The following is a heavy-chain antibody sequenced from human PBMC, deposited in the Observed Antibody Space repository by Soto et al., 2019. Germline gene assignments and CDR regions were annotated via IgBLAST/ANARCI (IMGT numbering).Heavy chain of an antibody. CDR2: INPNSGGT. CDR1: GYTFTGYY. D-gene: IGHD2-8*01. Sequence: ASVKVSCKASGYTFTGYYMHWVRQAPGQGLEWMGWINPNSGGTNYAQKFQGWVTMTRDKSTSTAYMELSSLRSEDTAVYYCARIMAPDPYYYYMDVWGKGTTVTVSS. J-gene: IGHJ6*03. CDR3: ARIMAPDPYYYYMDV. V-gene: IGHV1-2*04.